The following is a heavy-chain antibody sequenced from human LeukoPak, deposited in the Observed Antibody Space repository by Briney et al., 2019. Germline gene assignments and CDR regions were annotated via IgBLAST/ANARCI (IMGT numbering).Heavy chain of an antibody. V-gene: IGHV3-30*03. CDR1: GFTFSSYG. Sequence: GGSLRLSCAASGFTFSSYGMHWVRQALGKGLEWVAVISYDGSNKYYADSVKGRFTISRDNAKNSLYLQINSLRADDTAVYYCARGKSRLVDSFDCWGQGTLVTVSS. D-gene: IGHD2-2*01. J-gene: IGHJ4*02. CDR2: ISYDGSNK. CDR3: ARGKSRLVDSFDC.